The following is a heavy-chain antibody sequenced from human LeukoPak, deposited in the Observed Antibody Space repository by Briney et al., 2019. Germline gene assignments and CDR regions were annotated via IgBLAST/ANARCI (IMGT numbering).Heavy chain of an antibody. CDR2: ISSSSYI. V-gene: IGHV3-21*01. CDR3: ASLGYCSGGSCYVGNWFDP. D-gene: IGHD2-15*01. CDR1: GFTFSSYS. Sequence: GGSLRLSCAASGFTFSSYSMNWVRQAPGKGLEWVSSISSSSYIYYADSVKGRFTISRDNAKNSLYLQMNSLRAEDTAVYYCASLGYCSGGSCYVGNWFDPWGQGTLVTVSS. J-gene: IGHJ5*02.